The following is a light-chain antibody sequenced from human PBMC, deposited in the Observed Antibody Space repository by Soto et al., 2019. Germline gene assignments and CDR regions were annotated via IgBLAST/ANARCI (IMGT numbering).Light chain of an antibody. CDR2: END. CDR3: GSWDNSLSVV. V-gene: IGLV1-51*02. Sequence: QSVLTQPPSVSAAPGQKVTISCSGSSSNIGNNYVFWYQQLPGTAPKLLIYENDKRPSGISDRFSGSNSGASATLDITGLQTGDEADYYCGSWDNSLSVVFGGGTQLTVL. CDR1: SSNIGNNY. J-gene: IGLJ7*01.